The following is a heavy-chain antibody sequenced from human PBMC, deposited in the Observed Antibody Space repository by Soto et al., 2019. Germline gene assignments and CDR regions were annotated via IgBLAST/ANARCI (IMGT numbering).Heavy chain of an antibody. CDR1: GGSMTSGDYY. D-gene: IGHD3-22*01. Sequence: SEILSLTCTVAGGSMTSGDYYWSWFRQQIGKGLEWIVYNYYSGSTYYNPSLKSRVTISVDTSKSHVSLKLSSVTAADTAVYYCARAQHYYDSSGYYENYFDYWGQGTLVTVSS. J-gene: IGHJ4*02. CDR2: NYYSGST. V-gene: IGHV4-30-4*01. CDR3: ARAQHYYDSSGYYENYFDY.